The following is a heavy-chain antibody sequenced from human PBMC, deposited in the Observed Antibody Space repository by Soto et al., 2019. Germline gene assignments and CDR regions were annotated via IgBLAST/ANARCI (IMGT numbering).Heavy chain of an antibody. CDR1: GYIFTSYG. V-gene: IGHV1-18*01. CDR2: ISVDSGNT. CDR3: ARFNGSWTNYYMDV. J-gene: IGHJ6*03. D-gene: IGHD3-10*01. Sequence: QVQLVQSGAELKKPGASAKVSCKASGYIFTSYGISWVRQAPGQGLEWMAWISVDSGNTNYAQNFQGRVTMTTDTSASTAHMELRSLRSDDTAVYYCARFNGSWTNYYMDVWGKGTTVIVSS.